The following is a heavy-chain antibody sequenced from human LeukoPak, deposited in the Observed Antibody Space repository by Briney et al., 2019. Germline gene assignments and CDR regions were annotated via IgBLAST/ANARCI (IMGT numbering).Heavy chain of an antibody. CDR3: ANIAQFHAQDY. D-gene: IGHD6-13*01. Sequence: PGGSLRLSCAASGFTFSSYGMHWVRQAPGKGLEWVAFIRYEGSNKYYADSVKGRFTISRDNSKNTLYLQMNSLRAEDTAVYYCANIAQFHAQDYWGQGTLVTVSS. CDR1: GFTFSSYG. V-gene: IGHV3-30*02. CDR2: IRYEGSNK. J-gene: IGHJ4*02.